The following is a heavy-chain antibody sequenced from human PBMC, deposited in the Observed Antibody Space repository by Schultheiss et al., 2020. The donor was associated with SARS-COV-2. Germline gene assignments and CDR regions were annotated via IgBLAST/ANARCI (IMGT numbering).Heavy chain of an antibody. V-gene: IGHV3-21*04. D-gene: IGHD2-2*01. J-gene: IGHJ5*02. Sequence: GGSLRLSCAASGFTFSSYAMSWVRQAPGKGLEWVSSISSSSSYIYYADSVKGRFTISRDNAKNSLYLQMNSLRAEDTAVYYCARHGRIVVVPAADWFDPWGQGTLVTVSS. CDR3: ARHGRIVVVPAADWFDP. CDR2: ISSSSSYI. CDR1: GFTFSSYA.